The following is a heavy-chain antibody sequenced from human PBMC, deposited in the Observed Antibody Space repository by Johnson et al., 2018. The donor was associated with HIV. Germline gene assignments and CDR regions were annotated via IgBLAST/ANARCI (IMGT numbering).Heavy chain of an antibody. J-gene: IGHJ3*01. CDR3: ARERQGAAVGDGFDV. CDR2: INWNGGST. CDR1: GFTFDDYG. D-gene: IGHD6-19*01. Sequence: VQLVESGGGVVQPGRSLRLSCAASGFTFDDYGMSWVRQAPGKGLEWVSGINWNGGSTGYADSVKGRFTISRDNAKNSLYLQMNNLRAEDSAVYYCARERQGAAVGDGFDVWGQGTMVTVSS. V-gene: IGHV3-20*04.